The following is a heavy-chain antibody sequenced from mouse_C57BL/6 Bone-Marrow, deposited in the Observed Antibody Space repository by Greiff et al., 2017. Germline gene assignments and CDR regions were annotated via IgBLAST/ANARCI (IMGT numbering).Heavy chain of an antibody. V-gene: IGHV1-69*01. CDR1: GYTFTSYW. CDR2: IDPSDSYT. J-gene: IGHJ4*01. CDR3: ARSPFITTVGYAIDY. D-gene: IGHD1-1*01. Sequence: QVQLQQPGAELVMPGASVKLSCKASGYTFTSYWMHWVKQRPGQGLEWIGEIDPSDSYTNYNQKFKGKSTLTVDKSSSTAYMQLSSLTSEDSAVYYCARSPFITTVGYAIDYWGQGTSVTVSS.